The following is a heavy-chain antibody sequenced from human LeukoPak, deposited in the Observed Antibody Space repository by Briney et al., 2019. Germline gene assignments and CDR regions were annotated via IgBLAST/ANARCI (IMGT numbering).Heavy chain of an antibody. D-gene: IGHD4-17*01. CDR3: ARDKSGDYIMDS. CDR2: ITYDGRIQ. J-gene: IGHJ4*02. V-gene: IGHV3-30*09. CDR1: GFTLTSYA. Sequence: PGRSLSLSCAASGFTLTSYAMHWVHQAPGKGLDWVAVITYDGRIQYYADSAKGRFAISRDTSKNTLYLQMNSLRVEDTAVYYCARDKSGDYIMDSWGQGILVTVSS.